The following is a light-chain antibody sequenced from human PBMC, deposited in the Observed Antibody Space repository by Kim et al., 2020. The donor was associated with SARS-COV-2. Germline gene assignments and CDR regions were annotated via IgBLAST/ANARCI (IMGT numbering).Light chain of an antibody. CDR3: STWDNNLTGQV. CDR1: RSNIESDT. Sequence: GQSFTILCPGARSNIESDTINCSQHAPDTAPKLLIYLDDRRPSGVPDRFSASKSGTSASLAIRGLRSEDEATYYCSTWDNNLTGQVFGGGTQLTVL. CDR2: LDD. J-gene: IGLJ2*01. V-gene: IGLV1-44*01.